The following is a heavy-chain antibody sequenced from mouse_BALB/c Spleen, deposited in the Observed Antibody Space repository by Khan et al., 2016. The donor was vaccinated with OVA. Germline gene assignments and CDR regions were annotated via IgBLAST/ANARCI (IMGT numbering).Heavy chain of an antibody. CDR1: GYTFSSYW. CDR3: ARGRRPDWYLDV. Sequence: QVQLQQSGAELMKPGVSVKLSCKATGYTFSSYWIEWIKQRPGNGLEWIGAILPGSGSTKYPESLMGQATITADTSTNTAYMQISSLTSEDTAVFYCARGRRPDWYLDVWGAGTPVTVSS. J-gene: IGHJ1*01. D-gene: IGHD2-12*01. V-gene: IGHV1-9*01. CDR2: ILPGSGST.